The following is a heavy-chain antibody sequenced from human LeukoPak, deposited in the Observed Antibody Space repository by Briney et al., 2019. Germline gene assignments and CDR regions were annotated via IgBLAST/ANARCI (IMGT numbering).Heavy chain of an antibody. D-gene: IGHD3-16*02. CDR2: IKSKGSDGTT. CDR1: GLTVSSNY. Sequence: GGSLSLSCAASGLTVSSNYMSWVRQAPGKGLEWVGRIKSKGSDGTTDYAAPVKGRFTISRDDSKNTLYLQMNSLKIEDTAVYYCTWGSYRDQVDYWGQGTLVTVSS. V-gene: IGHV3-15*01. CDR3: TWGSYRDQVDY. J-gene: IGHJ4*02.